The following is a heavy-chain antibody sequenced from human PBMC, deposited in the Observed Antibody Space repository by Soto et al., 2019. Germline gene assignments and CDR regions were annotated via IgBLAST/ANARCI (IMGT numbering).Heavy chain of an antibody. J-gene: IGHJ4*02. CDR3: AKAQLTMIVVVTLYSDY. Sequence: PGGSLRLSCAASGFTFSSYAMSWVRQAPGKGLEWVSAISGSGGSTYYADPVKGRFTISRDNSKNTLYLQMNSLRAEDTAVYYCAKAQLTMIVVVTLYSDYWGQGTLVTVSS. D-gene: IGHD3-22*01. CDR1: GFTFSSYA. V-gene: IGHV3-23*01. CDR2: ISGSGGST.